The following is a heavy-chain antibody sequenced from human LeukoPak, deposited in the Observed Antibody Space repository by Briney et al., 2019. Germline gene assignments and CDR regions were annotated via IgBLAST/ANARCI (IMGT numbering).Heavy chain of an antibody. Sequence: ASVKVSCKASGGTFSSYAISWVRQAPGQGLEWMGGIIPIFGTANYAQKFQGRVTITTDESTSTAYMELSSLRSEDTAVYYCARGSAGWLLLYFDYWDQGTLVTVSS. CDR1: GGTFSSYA. V-gene: IGHV1-69*05. J-gene: IGHJ4*02. CDR2: IIPIFGTA. D-gene: IGHD3-22*01. CDR3: ARGSAGWLLLYFDY.